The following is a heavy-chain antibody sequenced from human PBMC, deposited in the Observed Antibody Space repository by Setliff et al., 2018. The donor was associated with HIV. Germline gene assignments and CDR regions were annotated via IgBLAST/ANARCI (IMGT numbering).Heavy chain of an antibody. CDR1: GYTFTGYF. Sequence: ASVKVSCKASGYTFTGYFIHWVRQAPGQGLEWMGRINPNTGDTNYAQKFQDRVTMTRDTSINTAYMELSRLRSDDTAVYYCAREYDVLTGYYISAFDIWGQGTLVTVS. V-gene: IGHV1-2*06. CDR3: AREYDVLTGYYISAFDI. J-gene: IGHJ3*02. CDR2: INPNTGDT. D-gene: IGHD3-9*01.